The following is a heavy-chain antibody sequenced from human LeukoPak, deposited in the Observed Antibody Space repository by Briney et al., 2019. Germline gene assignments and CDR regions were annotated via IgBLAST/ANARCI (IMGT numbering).Heavy chain of an antibody. J-gene: IGHJ4*02. Sequence: ASVKVSCKVSGYTLTELSMHWVRQAPGKGLEWMGGFDPEDGETIYAQKFQGRVTMTEDTSTDTAYMELSSLRSEDMAVYYCATSHSSGWPTTYRYYFDYWGQGTLVTVSS. CDR2: FDPEDGET. CDR1: GYTLTELS. D-gene: IGHD6-19*01. V-gene: IGHV1-24*01. CDR3: ATSHSSGWPTTYRYYFDY.